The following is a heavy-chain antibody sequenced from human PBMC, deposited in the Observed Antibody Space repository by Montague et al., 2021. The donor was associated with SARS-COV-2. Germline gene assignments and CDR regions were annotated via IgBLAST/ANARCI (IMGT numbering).Heavy chain of an antibody. J-gene: IGHJ4*01. CDR2: MKYDGSEK. CDR3: ARDPNSSGGNMGSF. CDR1: GFAFSSSW. V-gene: IGHV3-7*01. Sequence: SLRLSCAASGFAFSSSWMSWVRQSPGKGLEWAAIMKYDGSEKYYVDSVKGRFTISRDNARRSVFPQMNSLRAEDTAVYFCARDPNSSGGNMGSFWGRGTLVSVSS. D-gene: IGHD6-19*01.